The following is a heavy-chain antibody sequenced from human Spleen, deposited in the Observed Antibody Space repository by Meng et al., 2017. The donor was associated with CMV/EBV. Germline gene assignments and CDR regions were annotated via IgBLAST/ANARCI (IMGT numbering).Heavy chain of an antibody. Sequence: AYGFVFSDYSMSWIRQAPGKGLEWIGRITSRGTTMYYTASVKGRFNISRDNFANSIYLDMSGLRAEDTAVYYCARWLDDPRDHYYDYWGQGALVTVSS. CDR3: ARWLDDPRDHYYDY. CDR2: ITSRGTTM. V-gene: IGHV3-11*01. CDR1: GFVFSDYS. J-gene: IGHJ4*02. D-gene: IGHD2-21*02.